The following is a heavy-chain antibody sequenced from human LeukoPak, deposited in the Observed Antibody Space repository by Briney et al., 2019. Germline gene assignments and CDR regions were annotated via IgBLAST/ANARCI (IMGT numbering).Heavy chain of an antibody. J-gene: IGHJ6*02. CDR3: ARNNGMDV. CDR2: VNRDGSET. Sequence: SGGSLRLSCAASGFALSSHWMTWVRQVPGRGPEWVANVNRDGSETYYLDSVKGRFTISKDNAKNSLYLQINCLRAEDTALYHCARNNGMDVWGRGTTVIVSS. V-gene: IGHV3-7*03. CDR1: GFALSSHW.